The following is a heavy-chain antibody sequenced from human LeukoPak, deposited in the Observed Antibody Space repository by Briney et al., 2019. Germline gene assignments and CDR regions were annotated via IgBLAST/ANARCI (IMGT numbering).Heavy chain of an antibody. CDR1: GLTVNSNY. V-gene: IGHV3-53*04. CDR2: IFSGGAI. D-gene: IGHD3-9*01. CDR3: ARDFGDDTTGYKGWGD. J-gene: IGHJ4*02. Sequence: GGSLRLSCAVSGLTVNSNYMTWVRQAPGKGLEWVSVIFSGGAIAYADSVKGRFTISRHNSENTLYLQMNNLRPEDTAVYYCARDFGDDTTGYKGWGDWGQGTLVTVSS.